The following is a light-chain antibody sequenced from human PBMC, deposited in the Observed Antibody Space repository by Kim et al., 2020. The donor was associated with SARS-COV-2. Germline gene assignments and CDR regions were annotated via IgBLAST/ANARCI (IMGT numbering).Light chain of an antibody. CDR3: QHYDSYSPWT. CDR1: PSINDW. J-gene: IGKJ1*01. V-gene: IGKV1-5*01. CDR2: DAS. Sequence: SLGHRLPFTCRASPSINDWLAWYQQKPGKAPKLLIYDASTLESVVPSRFSGSGSGTHFTLTISSLQPDDFATYYCQHYDSYSPWTFGQGTKVDIK.